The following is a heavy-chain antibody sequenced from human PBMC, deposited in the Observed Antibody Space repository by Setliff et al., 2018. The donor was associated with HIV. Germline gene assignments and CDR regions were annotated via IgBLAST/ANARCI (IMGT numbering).Heavy chain of an antibody. CDR1: GFTVSSNY. CDR2: IYSGGST. D-gene: IGHD6-13*01. CDR3: ARASGSWSYWYFDL. V-gene: IGHV3-53*01. J-gene: IGHJ2*01. Sequence: LRLSCAASGFTVSSNYMSWVRQAPGKGLEWVSVIYSGGSTYYADSVKGRFTISRDNSKNTLYLQMNSLRAEDTAVYYCARASGSWSYWYFDLWGRGTLVTVSS.